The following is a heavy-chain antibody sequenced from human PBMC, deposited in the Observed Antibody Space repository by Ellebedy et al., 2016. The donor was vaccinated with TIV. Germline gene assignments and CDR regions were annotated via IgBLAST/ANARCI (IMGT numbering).Heavy chain of an antibody. V-gene: IGHV4-30-4*01. J-gene: IGHJ4*02. CDR3: ARVNYDSSGYYYSY. D-gene: IGHD3-22*01. CDR1: GGSISSGDYY. CDR2: IYYSGST. Sequence: MPSETLSLTCTVSGGSISSGDYYWSWIRQPPGKGLEWIGYIYYSGSTYYNPSLKSRVTISVDTSKNQFSLKLSSVTAADTAVYYCARVNYDSSGYYYSYWGQGTLVTVSS.